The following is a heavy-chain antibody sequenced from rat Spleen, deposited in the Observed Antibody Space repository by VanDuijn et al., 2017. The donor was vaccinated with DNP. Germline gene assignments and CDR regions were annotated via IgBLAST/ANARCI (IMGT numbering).Heavy chain of an antibody. V-gene: IGHV2-30*01. CDR2: IWTGGSA. Sequence: QVQLKESGPGLVQPSQTLSLTCTVSGFSLPSYTVHWVRQPPGKGLEWMGIIWTGGSADYSSVLRSRLTISRDTSKSQVFLKMNNLQTEDIATYYCARGRVGYLGAIDAWGQGISVTVSS. D-gene: IGHD2-2*01. CDR3: ARGRVGYLGAIDA. CDR1: GFSLPSYT. J-gene: IGHJ4*01.